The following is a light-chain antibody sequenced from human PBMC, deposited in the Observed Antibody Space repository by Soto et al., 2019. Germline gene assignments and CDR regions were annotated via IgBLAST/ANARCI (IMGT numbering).Light chain of an antibody. CDR2: EVS. V-gene: IGLV2-14*01. J-gene: IGLJ2*01. CDR1: SSDDGDYNY. CDR3: SSYISNSIVV. Sequence: QSALTQPASVSGSPGQSITISCTGTSSDDGDYNYVSWYQQHPGKAPKLMIYEVSHRLSGVSNRFSGSKSGYTASLTISGLQDEDEADYYCSSYISNSIVVFGGGTKLTVL.